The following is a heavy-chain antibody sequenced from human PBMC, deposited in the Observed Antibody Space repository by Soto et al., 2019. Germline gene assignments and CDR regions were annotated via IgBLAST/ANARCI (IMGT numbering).Heavy chain of an antibody. V-gene: IGHV4-61*01. Sequence: SETLSLTCTVSGGSFKSGSYSWSWIRQPPGKGLEWIGYVYHTGRTSYNLSLKSRVSISMDTSKNQFSLYLDSVTAADTAVYFCARDFAYFESWGQGTLVTVSS. CDR3: ARDFAYFES. CDR2: VYHTGRT. CDR1: GGSFKSGSYS. J-gene: IGHJ4*02. D-gene: IGHD3-3*01.